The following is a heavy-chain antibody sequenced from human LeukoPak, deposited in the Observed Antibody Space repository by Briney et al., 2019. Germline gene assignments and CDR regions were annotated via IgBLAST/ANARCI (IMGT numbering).Heavy chain of an antibody. D-gene: IGHD2-15*01. CDR3: ARQHCSGGSCYFDY. J-gene: IGHJ4*02. CDR1: GFTFSSYE. V-gene: IGHV3-48*03. Sequence: GGSLRLSCADSGFTFSSYEMNWVRQAPGKGLEWVSYISSSGSTIYYADSVKGRFTISRDNAKNSLFLQTNSLRAEDTAVYYCARQHCSGGSCYFDYWGQGTLVTVSS. CDR2: ISSSGSTI.